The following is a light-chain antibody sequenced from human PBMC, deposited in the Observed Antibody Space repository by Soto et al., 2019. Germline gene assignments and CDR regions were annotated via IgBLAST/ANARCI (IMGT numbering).Light chain of an antibody. CDR1: SSAVGGYNY. Sequence: QSALTQPASVSGSPGQSITISCTGTSSAVGGYNYVSWYQQHPGKAPKLMIYEVSNRPSGVSDRFSGSKSGNTASLTISGLQAEDEADYYCSSYTISSTLVVFGGGTKLTVL. V-gene: IGLV2-14*01. J-gene: IGLJ2*01. CDR2: EVS. CDR3: SSYTISSTLVV.